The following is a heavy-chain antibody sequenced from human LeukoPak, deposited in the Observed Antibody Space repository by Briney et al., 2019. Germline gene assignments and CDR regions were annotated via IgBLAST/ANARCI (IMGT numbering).Heavy chain of an antibody. CDR1: GGSISSYY. CDR3: ARDGYYYDSSGYSYYFDY. Sequence: PSQTLSLTCTVSGGSISSYYWSWIRQPAGKGLEWIGRIYTSGSTNYNPPLKSRVTMSVDTSKNQFSLKLSSVTAADTAVYYCARDGYYYDSSGYSYYFDYWGQGTLVTVSS. J-gene: IGHJ4*02. CDR2: IYTSGST. D-gene: IGHD3-22*01. V-gene: IGHV4-4*07.